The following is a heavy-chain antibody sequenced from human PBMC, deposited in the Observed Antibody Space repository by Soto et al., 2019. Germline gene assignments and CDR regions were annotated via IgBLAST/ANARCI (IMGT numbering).Heavy chain of an antibody. J-gene: IGHJ6*02. CDR2: IIAMFGTA. CDR3: GVHIWGTYRSRNHAMDV. Sequence: GASVKVSCKASGGTLTISSHGISWVRQAPGQGLEWMGGIIAMFGTANYAQKFQGRVTITADESTSTAYMELSSLRSEDTAVYYSGVHIWGTYRSRNHAMDVWGQGTAVTVSS. CDR1: GGTLTISSHG. D-gene: IGHD3-16*02. V-gene: IGHV1-69*13.